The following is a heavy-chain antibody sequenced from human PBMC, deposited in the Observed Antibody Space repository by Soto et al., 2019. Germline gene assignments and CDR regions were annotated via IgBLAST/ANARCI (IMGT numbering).Heavy chain of an antibody. CDR1: GFTFRTYA. D-gene: IGHD5-18*01. V-gene: IGHV3-30*04. CDR3: ARDSETNGYSYDYFDY. CDR2: ISYDGSNT. J-gene: IGHJ4*02. Sequence: QVQLVESGGGVVQPGRSLKLSCAASGFTFRTYAMHWVRQAPGKGLEWVAVISYDGSNTYYADSVKGRFTISRDNSKKPLYLQMNSLRTEDSAVYYCARDSETNGYSYDYFDYWGQGTLVTVSS.